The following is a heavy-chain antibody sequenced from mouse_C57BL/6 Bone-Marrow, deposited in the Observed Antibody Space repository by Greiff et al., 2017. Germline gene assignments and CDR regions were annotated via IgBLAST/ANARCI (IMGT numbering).Heavy chain of an antibody. CDR1: GFTFSDYY. CDR2: ISNGGGST. CDR3: ARDYAMDY. V-gene: IGHV5-12*01. Sequence: DVKLVESGGGLVQPGGSLKLSCAASGFTFSDYYMYWVRQTPEKRLEWVAYISNGGGSTYYPDTVKGRFTISSDNAKNTLYLQMSRLKSEDTAMYYCARDYAMDYWGQGTSVTVSS. J-gene: IGHJ4*01.